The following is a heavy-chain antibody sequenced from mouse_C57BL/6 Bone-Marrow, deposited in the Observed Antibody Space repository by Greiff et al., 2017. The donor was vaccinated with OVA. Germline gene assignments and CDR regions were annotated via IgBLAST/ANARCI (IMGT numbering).Heavy chain of an antibody. CDR1: GFTFNTYA. Sequence: EAGGGLVQPKGSLKLSCAASGFTFNTYAMHWVRQAPGKGLEWVARIRSKSSNYATYYADSVKDRFTISRDDSQSMLYLQMNNLKTEDTAMYYCVREPRYYGNYVFDYWGQGTTLTVSS. CDR3: VREPRYYGNYVFDY. CDR2: IRSKSSNYAT. J-gene: IGHJ2*01. D-gene: IGHD2-1*01. V-gene: IGHV10-3*01.